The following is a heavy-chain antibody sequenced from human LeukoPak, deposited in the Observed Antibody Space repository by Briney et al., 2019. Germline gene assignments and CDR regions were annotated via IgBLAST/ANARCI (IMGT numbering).Heavy chain of an antibody. V-gene: IGHV4-61*02. CDR1: GGSISSGRYY. Sequence: SETLSLTCTVSGGSISSGRYYWSWIRQPAGKGLEWIGRIYTSGSTNYNPSLKSRVTISLDTSKNQFSLKLSSVTAADTAVYYCARGFLCSSTSCYAFDTWGQGTMVTVSS. CDR3: ARGFLCSSTSCYAFDT. CDR2: IYTSGST. D-gene: IGHD2-2*01. J-gene: IGHJ3*02.